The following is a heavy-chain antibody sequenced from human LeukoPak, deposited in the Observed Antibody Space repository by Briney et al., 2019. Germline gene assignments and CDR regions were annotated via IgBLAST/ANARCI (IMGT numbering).Heavy chain of an antibody. V-gene: IGHV3-48*01. Sequence: GSLRLSCAASGFPFSSYSINWVRRAPGKGLEWASYIHIDTDTTWYADSVKGRFTISRDNAKNSLYLQMNSLRVEDTALYYCARDHDWGFDYWGQGTLVTVSS. D-gene: IGHD7-27*01. CDR3: ARDHDWGFDY. J-gene: IGHJ4*02. CDR2: IHIDTDTT. CDR1: GFPFSSYS.